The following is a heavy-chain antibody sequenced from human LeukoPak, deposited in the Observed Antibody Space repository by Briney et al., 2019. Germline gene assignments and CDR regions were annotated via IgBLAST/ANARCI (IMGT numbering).Heavy chain of an antibody. Sequence: AALKVSYKASGYTVTKYGSICLRQAPVQRLKWMGWISAYNGNTNYAQKLQGRVTMTTDTSTSTAYMELRSLRSDDTAVYYCARSPYSSSYFRFDPWGQGTLVTVSS. V-gene: IGHV1-18*01. CDR2: ISAYNGNT. CDR1: GYTVTKYG. CDR3: ARSPYSSSYFRFDP. J-gene: IGHJ5*02. D-gene: IGHD6-6*01.